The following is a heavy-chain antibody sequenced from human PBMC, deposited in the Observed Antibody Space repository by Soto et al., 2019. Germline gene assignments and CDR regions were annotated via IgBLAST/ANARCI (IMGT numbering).Heavy chain of an antibody. Sequence: ASVTVSFQASGGTFSRYSINWVRQAPGQGLEWMGESIPIFGTANYAQKFQGRVTITADESTSTAYMELSSLRSEDTSVYYCARDGGRHSGGIDYWGQGTLVTVSS. J-gene: IGHJ4*02. CDR2: SIPIFGTA. CDR1: GGTFSRYS. D-gene: IGHD1-26*01. V-gene: IGHV1-69*13. CDR3: ARDGGRHSGGIDY.